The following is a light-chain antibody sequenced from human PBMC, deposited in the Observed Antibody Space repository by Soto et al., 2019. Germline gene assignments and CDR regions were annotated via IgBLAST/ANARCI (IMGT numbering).Light chain of an antibody. Sequence: IVLPQSPGTLSLSPGERATLSCRASQSVSESLAWYQQKPGQAPRLLIYDVSYRATGIPVRFSGSGSGTDFTLTISSLEPEDFAVYYCQQRSDWLPITFGQGTQLEIK. CDR3: QQRSDWLPIT. CDR2: DVS. V-gene: IGKV3-11*01. J-gene: IGKJ5*01. CDR1: QSVSES.